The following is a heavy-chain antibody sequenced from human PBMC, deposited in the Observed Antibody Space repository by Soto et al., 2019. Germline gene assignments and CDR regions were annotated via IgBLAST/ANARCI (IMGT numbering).Heavy chain of an antibody. CDR3: ARDRGYSYAYFDY. V-gene: IGHV3-30-3*01. J-gene: IGHJ4*02. CDR2: ISYDGSNK. CDR1: GFTFSSYA. D-gene: IGHD5-18*01. Sequence: QVQLVESGGGVVQPGRSLRLSCAASGFTFSSYAMHWVRQAPGKGLEWVAVISYDGSNKYYADSVKGRFTISRDNSKNSLYLPMNSLRAEDTAVYYCARDRGYSYAYFDYWGQGTLVTVSS.